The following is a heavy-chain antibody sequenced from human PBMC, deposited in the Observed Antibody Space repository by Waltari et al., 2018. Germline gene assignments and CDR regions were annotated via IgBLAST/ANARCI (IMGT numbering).Heavy chain of an antibody. D-gene: IGHD5-18*01. V-gene: IGHV3-66*02. J-gene: IGHJ4*02. CDR1: GFTVSSTH. Sequence: DVKLAESGGGVVHPGGSLRLSCAASGFTVSSTHMRWVRQSPGKGLEWVSVMYPPGSSYNADAVEGRFSISRDISQNTVHLQMNNLRLEDTAIYYCARARDEHTAMVFFDLWGQGTVVTVSS. CDR2: MYPPGSS. CDR3: ARARDEHTAMVFFDL.